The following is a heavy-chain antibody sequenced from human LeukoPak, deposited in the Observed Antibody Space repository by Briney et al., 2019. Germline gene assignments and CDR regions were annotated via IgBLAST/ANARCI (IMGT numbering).Heavy chain of an antibody. J-gene: IGHJ6*02. CDR3: AREARSIGIGDFPRVTGYGIDV. Sequence: PGGSLRLSCVSSRFTFSDYALHWVRQAPGKGLEWVAIISDDGTDKYYADSVKGRFTISRDNSKDTLHLQMNSLRPGDTAVYYCAREARSIGIGDFPRVTGYGIDVWGQGTTVTVSS. V-gene: IGHV3-30*04. CDR2: ISDDGTDK. D-gene: IGHD2-21*02. CDR1: RFTFSDYA.